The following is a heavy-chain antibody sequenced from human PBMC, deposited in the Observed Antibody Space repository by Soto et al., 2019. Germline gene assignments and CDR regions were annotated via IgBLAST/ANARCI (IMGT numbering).Heavy chain of an antibody. D-gene: IGHD5-12*01. V-gene: IGHV3-30*04. CDR2: MSHDGKIK. CDR1: GFTFSSHT. CDR3: AFNLRGYGYYYYGMDV. Sequence: GGSLRLSCAASGFTFSSHTMHWVRQAPGKGLEWLSLMSHDGKIKFYADSVKGRFTISRDNSKNTPYLQMNNLRPEDTAVYYCAFNLRGYGYYYYGMDVWGQGTTVTVSS. J-gene: IGHJ6*02.